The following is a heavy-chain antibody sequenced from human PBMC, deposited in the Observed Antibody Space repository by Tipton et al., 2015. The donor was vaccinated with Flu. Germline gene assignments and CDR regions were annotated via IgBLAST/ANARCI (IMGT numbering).Heavy chain of an antibody. Sequence: QMQLVQSGAEVKKPGASVKLSCKASGYTFTSYYLHWVRQAPGQGLEWMGIINPSGGMTHYAQKFQGRVTLTRDTSTSTVYMELSSLRSEDTAVYYCAREQWLQPNDCPSYGLDVWGQGTTVTVSS. D-gene: IGHD5-12*01. CDR1: GYTFTSYY. CDR2: INPSGGMT. J-gene: IGHJ6*02. CDR3: AREQWLQPNDCPSYGLDV. V-gene: IGHV1-46*01.